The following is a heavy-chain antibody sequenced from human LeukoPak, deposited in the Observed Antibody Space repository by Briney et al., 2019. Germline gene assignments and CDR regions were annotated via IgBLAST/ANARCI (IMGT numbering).Heavy chain of an antibody. V-gene: IGHV4-30-4*01. D-gene: IGHD6-13*01. CDR3: ASHDSSSWYYFDY. CDR1: GGSISSGDYY. J-gene: IGHJ4*02. CDR2: IYYSGST. Sequence: SETLSLTCTVSGGSISSGDYYWSWIRQPPGKGLEWIGYIYYSGSTYYNPSLKSRVTISVDTSKSQFSLKLSSVTAADTAVYYCASHDSSSWYYFDYWGQGTLVTVSS.